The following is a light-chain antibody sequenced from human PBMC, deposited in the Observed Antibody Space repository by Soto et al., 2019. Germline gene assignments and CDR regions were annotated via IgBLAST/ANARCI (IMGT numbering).Light chain of an antibody. Sequence: QSALTQPPSASGSPGQSVTISCTGTSSDVGGYNYVSWYQQYPGKAPKLVIYEVSKRPSGVPDRFSGSKSGNTASLTVSGLQAEDEAEYYCSSYAGSNNFVFGGGNKLTVL. CDR2: EVS. J-gene: IGLJ2*01. V-gene: IGLV2-8*01. CDR1: SSDVGGYNY. CDR3: SSYAGSNNFV.